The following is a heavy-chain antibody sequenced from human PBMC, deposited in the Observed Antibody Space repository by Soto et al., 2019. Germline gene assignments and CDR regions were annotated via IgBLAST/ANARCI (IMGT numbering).Heavy chain of an antibody. V-gene: IGHV3-9*01. J-gene: IGHJ3*02. D-gene: IGHD6-19*01. Sequence: SLRLSCAASGFTFDDYALHWVRQAPGKGLEWVSGISWNSGSIGYADSVKGRFTISRDNAKNSLYLQMNSLRAEDTALYYCAKVRIAVAALDAFDIWGQGTTVTVSS. CDR2: ISWNSGSI. CDR3: AKVRIAVAALDAFDI. CDR1: GFTFDDYA.